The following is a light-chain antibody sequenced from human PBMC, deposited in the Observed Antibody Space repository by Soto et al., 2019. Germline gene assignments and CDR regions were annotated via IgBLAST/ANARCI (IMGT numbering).Light chain of an antibody. J-gene: IGKJ5*01. Sequence: EVLFTQSPYTLSLSPRERATLSCRASHTVSSNYLAWCQQRPGQAPRLLIYGASTRAAGIPDRFSGSGSGTDFTLTITRLEPEDSAVYFCQQYTGPPTTFGQGTRLEIK. V-gene: IGKV3-20*01. CDR3: QQYTGPPTT. CDR2: GAS. CDR1: HTVSSNY.